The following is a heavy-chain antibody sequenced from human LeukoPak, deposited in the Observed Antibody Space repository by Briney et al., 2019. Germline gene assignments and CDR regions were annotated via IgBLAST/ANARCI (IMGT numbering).Heavy chain of an antibody. D-gene: IGHD3-16*01. CDR1: GFTFSSYS. Sequence: PGGSLRLSCAASGFTFSSYSMNWVRQAPGKGLEWVSSISSSSSYIYYADSVKGRFTISRDNAKNSLYLQMNSLRAEDTAVYYCARGRYGITFGGVFDYWGQGTLVTVSS. V-gene: IGHV3-21*04. CDR2: ISSSSSYI. CDR3: ARGRYGITFGGVFDY. J-gene: IGHJ4*02.